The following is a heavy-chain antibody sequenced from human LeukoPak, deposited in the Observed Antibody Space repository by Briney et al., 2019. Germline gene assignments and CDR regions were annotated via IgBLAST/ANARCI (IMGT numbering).Heavy chain of an antibody. Sequence: PSGTLSLTCTVSGGSFSSYYRSWIRQPPGKGLERMGFIYYSGSTNYNAALASRGTISVDNSQNQSTHTQSCVTAADTAVYYCARRGGYGLHLFDYWGQGTLVTVSS. CDR2: IYYSGST. V-gene: IGHV4-59*12. CDR3: ARRGGYGLHLFDY. D-gene: IGHD3-16*01. J-gene: IGHJ4*02. CDR1: GGSFSSYY.